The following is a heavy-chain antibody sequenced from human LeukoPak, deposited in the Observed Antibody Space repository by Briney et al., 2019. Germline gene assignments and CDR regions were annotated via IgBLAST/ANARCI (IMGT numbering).Heavy chain of an antibody. V-gene: IGHV1-69*13. J-gene: IGHJ4*02. CDR3: ARSATYYYDSSGYYLFDY. CDR2: IIPIFGTA. D-gene: IGHD3-22*01. CDR1: GGTFSSYA. Sequence: SVKVSCKASGGTFSSYAISWVRQAPGQGLEWMGGIIPIFGTANYAQKFQGRVTITADESTSTAYMELSSLRSEDTAVYYCARSATYYYDSSGYYLFDYWGQGTLVTVSS.